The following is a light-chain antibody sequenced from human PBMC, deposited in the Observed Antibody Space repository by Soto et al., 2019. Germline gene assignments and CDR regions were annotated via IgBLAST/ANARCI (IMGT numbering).Light chain of an antibody. J-gene: IGLJ2*01. V-gene: IGLV1-40*01. CDR2: GNS. CDR3: QSYDSSLSVHVV. CDR1: SSNIGAGYD. Sequence: HSVLTQPPSVSGAPGQRVTISCTGSSSNIGAGYDVHWYQQLPGTAPKLLIYGNSNRPSGVPDRFSGSKSGTSASLAITGLQAEDEAGYYCQSYDSSLSVHVVFGGGTQLTVL.